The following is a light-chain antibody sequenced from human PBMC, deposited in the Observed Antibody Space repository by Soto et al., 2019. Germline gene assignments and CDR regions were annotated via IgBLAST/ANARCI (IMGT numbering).Light chain of an antibody. CDR3: QQSYSSPPT. Sequence: ITQAPSSLSASVGYRVIMTCRASQSISNHLNWYQQKPGKAPKLLIFAASSLQSGVPSRFSGRRSGPDFTLTISSLQPEDFATYYCQQSYSSPPTFGQGTKVDIK. V-gene: IGKV1-39*01. CDR2: AAS. J-gene: IGKJ1*01. CDR1: QSISNH.